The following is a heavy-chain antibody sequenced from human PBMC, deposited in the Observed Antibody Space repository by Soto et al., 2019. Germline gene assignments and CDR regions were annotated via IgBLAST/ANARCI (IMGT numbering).Heavy chain of an antibody. D-gene: IGHD6-13*01. CDR1: GFTFSSYA. CDR2: ISGSGGST. CDR3: AKDGYSSSWYYFDY. J-gene: IGHJ4*02. V-gene: IGHV3-23*01. Sequence: GGSLRLSCSASGFTFSSYAMSWVRQAPGKGLEWVSAISGSGGSTYYADSVKGRFTISRDNSKNTLYLQMNSLRAEDTAVYYCAKDGYSSSWYYFDYWGQGTLVTVSS.